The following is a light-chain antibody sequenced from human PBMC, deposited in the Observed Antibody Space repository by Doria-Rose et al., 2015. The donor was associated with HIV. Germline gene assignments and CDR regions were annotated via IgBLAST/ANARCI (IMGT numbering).Light chain of an antibody. CDR1: QDISNY. CDR3: QQYDDLPYT. V-gene: IGKV1-33*01. CDR2: DAS. Sequence: TQSPSSLSASVGDRLTITCQASQDISNYLNWYQQKPGKAPKLLIYDASNLERGVPSRFSGSGSGTDFTFTISSLQPEDSATYYCQQYDDLPYTFGQGTNLKIK. J-gene: IGKJ2*01.